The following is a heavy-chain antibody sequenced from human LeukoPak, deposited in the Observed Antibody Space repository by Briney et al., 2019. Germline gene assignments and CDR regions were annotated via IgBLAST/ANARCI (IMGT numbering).Heavy chain of an antibody. Sequence: SETLSLTCTVSGGSVSSYHWSWIRQPPGKGLEWIGYITNSGSANYNPSLKSRVTISVDTSKNQFSLKLSSVTAADTAVYYCARGRDGYNPWGQGTLVIVSS. D-gene: IGHD5-24*01. J-gene: IGHJ4*02. CDR2: ITNSGSA. V-gene: IGHV4-59*02. CDR3: ARGRDGYNP. CDR1: GGSVSSYH.